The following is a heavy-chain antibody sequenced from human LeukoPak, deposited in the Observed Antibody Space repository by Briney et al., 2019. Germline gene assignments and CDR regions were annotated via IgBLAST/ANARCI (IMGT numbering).Heavy chain of an antibody. CDR2: IYYSGST. CDR1: GGSISSYY. Sequence: SETLSFTCTVSGGSISSYYWSWIRQPPGKGLEWIGYIYYSGSTNYNPSLKSRVTISVDTSKNQFSLKLSSVTAADTAVYYCAARGSQTTTVVGAFDIWGQGTMVTVSS. D-gene: IGHD4-17*01. J-gene: IGHJ3*02. V-gene: IGHV4-59*08. CDR3: AARGSQTTTVVGAFDI.